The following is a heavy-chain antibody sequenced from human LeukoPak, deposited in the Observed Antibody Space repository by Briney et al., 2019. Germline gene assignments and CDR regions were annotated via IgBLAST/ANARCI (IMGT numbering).Heavy chain of an antibody. Sequence: GGSLRLSCAASGFTFSSYAMSWVRQAPGKGLEWVSAISGSGGSTYYADSVKGRFTISRDNTKNTLYLQMNSLRAEDTAVYYCAKVAEGDSYGQKSYFDYWGQGTLVTVSS. V-gene: IGHV3-23*01. J-gene: IGHJ4*02. CDR1: GFTFSSYA. CDR3: AKVAEGDSYGQKSYFDY. D-gene: IGHD5-18*01. CDR2: ISGSGGST.